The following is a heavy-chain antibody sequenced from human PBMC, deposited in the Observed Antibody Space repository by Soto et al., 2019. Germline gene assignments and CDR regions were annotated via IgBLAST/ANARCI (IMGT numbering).Heavy chain of an antibody. J-gene: IGHJ6*02. Sequence: SENLSRTCTVSCGSISSCGYYWSWIRQHPVKVLQWIGYIYYSGSTYYNPSLKSRVTISVDTSKNQFSLKLSSVTAADTAVYYCVRECNGGSSWDYYYYGMDVWGQGTTVT. CDR1: CGSISSCGYY. V-gene: IGHV4-31*03. CDR3: VRECNGGSSWDYYYYGMDV. D-gene: IGHD6-13*01. CDR2: IYYSGST.